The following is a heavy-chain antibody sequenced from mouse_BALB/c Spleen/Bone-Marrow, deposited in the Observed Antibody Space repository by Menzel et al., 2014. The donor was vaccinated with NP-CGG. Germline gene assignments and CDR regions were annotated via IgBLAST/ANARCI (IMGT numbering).Heavy chain of an antibody. CDR2: ISYSGST. CDR1: GDSITSGY. CDR3: ATYGGYYFDY. D-gene: IGHD1-1*02. J-gene: IGHJ2*01. Sequence: EVKVVESGPSLAKPSQTLSLTCSVTGDSITSGYWNWIRKFPGNKLEYMGYISYSGSTYYSSSLKSRISITRDTSKNQYYLQLNSVTTEDTATYYCATYGGYYFDYWGQGTTLTVSS. V-gene: IGHV3-8*02.